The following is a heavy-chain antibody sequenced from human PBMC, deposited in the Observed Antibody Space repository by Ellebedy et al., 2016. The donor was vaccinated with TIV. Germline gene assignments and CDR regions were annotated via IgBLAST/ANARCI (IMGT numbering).Heavy chain of an antibody. D-gene: IGHD4-23*01. V-gene: IGHV3-30-3*01. Sequence: GESLKISXAASGFTFSSYAMHWVRQAPGKGLEWVAVISYDGSNKYYADSVKGRFTISRDNSKNTLYLQMNSLRAEDTAVYYCARDPAGGNSYHDAFDIWGQGTMVTVSS. CDR1: GFTFSSYA. J-gene: IGHJ3*02. CDR2: ISYDGSNK. CDR3: ARDPAGGNSYHDAFDI.